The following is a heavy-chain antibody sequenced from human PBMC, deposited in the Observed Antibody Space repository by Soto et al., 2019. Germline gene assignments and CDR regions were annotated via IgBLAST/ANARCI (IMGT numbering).Heavy chain of an antibody. Sequence: ASVKVSCKASGYTFTNYYMNWVRQAPGQGLEWMGMINPSGTSTNYAQKFQERVTITRDMSTSTAYMELSSLRSEDTAVYYCAATVYGRYDSSGYYHYYYYGMDVWGQGTTVTVSS. CDR1: GYTFTNYY. D-gene: IGHD3-22*01. V-gene: IGHV1-46*01. CDR3: AATVYGRYDSSGYYHYYYYGMDV. CDR2: INPSGTST. J-gene: IGHJ6*02.